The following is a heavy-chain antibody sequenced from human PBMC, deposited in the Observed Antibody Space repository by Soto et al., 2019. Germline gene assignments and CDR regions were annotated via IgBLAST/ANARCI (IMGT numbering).Heavy chain of an antibody. Sequence: SETLSLTCTVSGGSISSGDYYWSWIRQPPGKGLEWIGYIYYSGSTYYNPSLKSRVTISVDTSKNQFSLKLSSVTAADTAVYYCARHLIEYSGYQWIQPTPVGWFDPWGQGTLVTVSS. D-gene: IGHD5-12*01. J-gene: IGHJ5*02. CDR1: GGSISSGDYY. V-gene: IGHV4-39*01. CDR2: IYYSGST. CDR3: ARHLIEYSGYQWIQPTPVGWFDP.